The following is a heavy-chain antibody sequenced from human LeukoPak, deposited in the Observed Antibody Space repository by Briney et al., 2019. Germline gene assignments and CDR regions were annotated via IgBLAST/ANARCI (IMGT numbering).Heavy chain of an antibody. J-gene: IGHJ4*02. D-gene: IGHD5-24*01. CDR3: ARQERAMALSPPDY. CDR1: GGSISSSSYY. V-gene: IGHV4-39*01. Sequence: PSETLSLTCTVSGGSISSSSYYWGWIRQPPGKGLEWIGSIYYSGSTYYNPSLKSRVTISVDTSKNQFSLKLSSVTAADTAVYYCARQERAMALSPPDYWGQGTLVTVSS. CDR2: IYYSGST.